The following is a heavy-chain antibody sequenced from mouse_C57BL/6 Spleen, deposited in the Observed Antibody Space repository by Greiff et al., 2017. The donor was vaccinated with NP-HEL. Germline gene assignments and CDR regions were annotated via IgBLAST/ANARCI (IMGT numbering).Heavy chain of an antibody. J-gene: IGHJ1*03. Sequence: EVKLMESGGGLVKPGGSLKLSCAASGFTFSSYAMSWVRQTPEKRLEWVATISDGGSYTYYPDNVKGRFTISRDNAKNNLYLQMSHLKSEDTAMYYCASQNWYFDVWGTGTTVTVSS. CDR2: ISDGGSYT. V-gene: IGHV5-4*03. CDR3: ASQNWYFDV. CDR1: GFTFSSYA.